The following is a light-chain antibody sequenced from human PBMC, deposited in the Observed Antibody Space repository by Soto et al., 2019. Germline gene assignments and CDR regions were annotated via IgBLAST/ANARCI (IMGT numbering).Light chain of an antibody. CDR3: MQALQTPYT. CDR2: LGS. V-gene: IGKV2-28*01. J-gene: IGKJ2*01. CDR1: QSLLQSNGNNY. Sequence: DIVMTQSPLSLPVTPGEPASISCRSSQSLLQSNGNNYLDWYLQKPGQSPQLLVYLGSNRASGVXDXSSGCGSGPDFTLKISTVEAEDVGVYDCMQALQTPYTFGQRTKLEIK.